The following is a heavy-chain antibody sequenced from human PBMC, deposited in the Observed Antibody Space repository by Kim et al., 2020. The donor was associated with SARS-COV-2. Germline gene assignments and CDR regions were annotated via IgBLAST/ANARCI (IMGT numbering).Heavy chain of an antibody. Sequence: GGSLRLSCAASGFTFSSYWMHWVRQAPGKGLVWVSRINSDGSSTSYADSVKGRFTISRDNAKNTLYLQMNSLRAEDTAVYYCAREDSGYVKVGYGMDVWGQGTTVTVSS. D-gene: IGHD5-12*01. CDR2: INSDGSST. V-gene: IGHV3-74*01. CDR3: AREDSGYVKVGYGMDV. CDR1: GFTFSSYW. J-gene: IGHJ6*02.